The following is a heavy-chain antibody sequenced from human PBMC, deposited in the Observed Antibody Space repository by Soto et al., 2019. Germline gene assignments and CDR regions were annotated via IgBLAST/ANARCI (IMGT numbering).Heavy chain of an antibody. Sequence: GTSVKVSCKVSGYTLTELSMHWVRQAPGKGLEWMGGFDPEDGETIYAQKFQGRVTMTEDTSTDTAYMELSSLRSEDTAVYYCATLSHYYDSSGLYYWGQGTLVTVSS. CDR1: GYTLTELS. V-gene: IGHV1-24*01. D-gene: IGHD3-22*01. J-gene: IGHJ4*02. CDR2: FDPEDGET. CDR3: ATLSHYYDSSGLYY.